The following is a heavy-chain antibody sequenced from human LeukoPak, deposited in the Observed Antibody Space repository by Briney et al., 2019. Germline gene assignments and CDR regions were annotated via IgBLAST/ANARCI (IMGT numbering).Heavy chain of an antibody. J-gene: IGHJ5*02. CDR2: ISGSGSTI. CDR1: GFRFSSYE. Sequence: GGSLRLSCAASGFRFSSYEMNWVRQAPGKGLEWVSYISGSGSTIYYADSVKGRFTISRDNAKNSLYLQMNSLRAEDTAVYYCARETYYYDSSGSWFDPWGQGTLVTVSS. CDR3: ARETYYYDSSGSWFDP. V-gene: IGHV3-48*03. D-gene: IGHD3-22*01.